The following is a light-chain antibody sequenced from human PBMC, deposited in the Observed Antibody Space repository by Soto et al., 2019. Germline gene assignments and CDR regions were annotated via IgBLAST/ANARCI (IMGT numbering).Light chain of an antibody. CDR2: GAS. V-gene: IGKV3-20*01. Sequence: EIVLTQSPGTLSLSPGERATLSCRASQSVSRSFLAWYQQKPGQAPRLLIYGASSRYTGIPDRYSGSGSGTDFPLTISRLETEDSSLYYCHQYGNSPRTVGQGNKLEI. J-gene: IGKJ2*01. CDR3: HQYGNSPRT. CDR1: QSVSRSF.